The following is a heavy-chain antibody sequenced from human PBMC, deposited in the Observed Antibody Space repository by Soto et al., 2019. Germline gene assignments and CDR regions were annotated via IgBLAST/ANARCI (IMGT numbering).Heavy chain of an antibody. V-gene: IGHV3-43*01. CDR1: GFTFDDYT. CDR2: IIWDGGST. J-gene: IGHJ4*02. Sequence: EVQLVESGGVVVQPGGSLRLSCAASGFTFDDYTMHWLRQAPGRGLEWVSLIIWDGGSTYYADSVKGRFTISRDNSKNSLYLQMNSLRTEDTALYYCARDRIVGATTLNLDYWGQGTLVTVSS. D-gene: IGHD1-26*01. CDR3: ARDRIVGATTLNLDY.